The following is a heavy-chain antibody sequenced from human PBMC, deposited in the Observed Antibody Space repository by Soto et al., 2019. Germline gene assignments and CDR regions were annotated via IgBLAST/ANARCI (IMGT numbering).Heavy chain of an antibody. CDR1: GGSISSGDYY. J-gene: IGHJ5*02. CDR2: IYYSGST. Sequence: QVQLQESGPGLVKPSQTLSLTCTVSGGSISSGDYYWSWIRQHPGKGLEWIGHIYYSGSTYHNPSLKSRVTISIDTSNYRFSLKLSSVTAADTAVYYCARGIRAEVETGTCWFDPWGQGTLVTVSS. CDR3: ARGIRAEVETGTCWFDP. D-gene: IGHD6-13*01. V-gene: IGHV4-31*03.